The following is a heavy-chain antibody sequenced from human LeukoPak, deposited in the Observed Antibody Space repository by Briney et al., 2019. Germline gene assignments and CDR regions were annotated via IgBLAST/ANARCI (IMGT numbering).Heavy chain of an antibody. Sequence: GGSLRLSCAASGFTFSSYSMNWVRQAPGKGLEWVSSISSSSSYIYYADSVKGRFTISRDNAKNSLYLQMNGLRAEDTAVYYCARALLSYYYDSSGYYPTDLGGQGTLVTVSS. D-gene: IGHD3-22*01. V-gene: IGHV3-21*01. CDR2: ISSSSSYI. CDR3: ARALLSYYYDSSGYYPTDL. CDR1: GFTFSSYS. J-gene: IGHJ4*02.